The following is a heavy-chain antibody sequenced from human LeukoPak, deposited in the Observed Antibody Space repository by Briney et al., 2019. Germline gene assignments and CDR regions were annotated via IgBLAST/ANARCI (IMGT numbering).Heavy chain of an antibody. CDR1: GFTFSSYS. J-gene: IGHJ4*02. V-gene: IGHV3-21*04. Sequence: PGGSLRLSCAASGFTFSSYSMNWVRQAPGKGLEWVSSISSSSYIYYADSVKGRFTISRDNAKNSLYLQMNSLRAEDTAVYYCAKGDSGYGYFDYWGQGTLVTVSS. D-gene: IGHD5-12*01. CDR2: ISSSSYI. CDR3: AKGDSGYGYFDY.